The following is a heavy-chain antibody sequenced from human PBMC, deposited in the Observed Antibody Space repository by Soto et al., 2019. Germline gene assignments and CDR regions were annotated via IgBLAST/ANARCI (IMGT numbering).Heavy chain of an antibody. D-gene: IGHD3-3*01. J-gene: IGHJ3*01. Sequence: QVQLVQSGAEVSKPGSSVKVSCKAPGGTFSTYIISWVRQAPGQGLEWMGRIIPIPDITNYAQKFQGRVTVTADRSTSTAYMELTSLKSEDTAVYYCARDRITTRVDAFDLWGQGTMVTVSS. CDR1: GGTFSTYI. CDR2: IIPIPDIT. CDR3: ARDRITTRVDAFDL. V-gene: IGHV1-69*08.